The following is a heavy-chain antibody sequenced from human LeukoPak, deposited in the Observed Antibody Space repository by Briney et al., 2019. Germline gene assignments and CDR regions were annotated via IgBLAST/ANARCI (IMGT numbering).Heavy chain of an antibody. CDR3: AKDGSDFWSGYYPVSSPFDY. Sequence: GGSLRLSCTASGFTFSNYAMNWVRQAPGKGLEWVSYISTSSSTIYYADSVKGRFTISRDNAKNTLYLQMNSLRPEDTAVYYCAKDGSDFWSGYYPVSSPFDYWGQGTLVTVSS. CDR2: ISTSSSTI. CDR1: GFTFSNYA. J-gene: IGHJ4*02. V-gene: IGHV3-48*01. D-gene: IGHD3-3*01.